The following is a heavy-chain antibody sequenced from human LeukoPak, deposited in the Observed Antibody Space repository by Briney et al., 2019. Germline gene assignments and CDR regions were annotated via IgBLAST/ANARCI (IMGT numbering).Heavy chain of an antibody. J-gene: IGHJ3*02. Sequence: GALVRLCCSAAGYTFTGYYIHGVREAPGQGLEWRGIINASGSSTSNPKKFQGRATMTRETSTSTVYMVLSSLRSENTAVYYCAGGTTNTKGAFDMWGQGTMVTVSS. CDR2: INASGSST. V-gene: IGHV1-46*01. CDR3: AGGTTNTKGAFDM. CDR1: GYTFTGYY. D-gene: IGHD2-8*01.